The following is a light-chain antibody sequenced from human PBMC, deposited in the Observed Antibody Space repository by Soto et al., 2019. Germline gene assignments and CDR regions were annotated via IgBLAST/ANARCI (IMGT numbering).Light chain of an antibody. V-gene: IGKV3-20*01. J-gene: IGKJ1*01. CDR2: GAS. CDR1: QSVSSSF. Sequence: MSLSPGDRAPLPCRASQSVSSSFLAWYQQKPGQAPSLLIYGASIRATGIPASFSGSGSGTDFILPISSLEPEDFAVYYCQQYGSSPETFGQGTKVDIK. CDR3: QQYGSSPET.